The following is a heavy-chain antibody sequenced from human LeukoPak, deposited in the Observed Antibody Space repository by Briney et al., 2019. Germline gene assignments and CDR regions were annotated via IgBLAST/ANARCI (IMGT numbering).Heavy chain of an antibody. CDR3: ARQWSSGSYLNWFDP. CDR2: IYYSGST. D-gene: IGHD1-26*01. Sequence: SETLSLTCTVSGGSISSYYWSWIRQPPGKGLEWIGYIYYSGSTNYNPSLKSRVTISVDTSKNQFSPKLSSVTAADTAVYYCARQWSSGSYLNWFDPWGQGTLVTVSS. CDR1: GGSISSYY. V-gene: IGHV4-59*01. J-gene: IGHJ5*02.